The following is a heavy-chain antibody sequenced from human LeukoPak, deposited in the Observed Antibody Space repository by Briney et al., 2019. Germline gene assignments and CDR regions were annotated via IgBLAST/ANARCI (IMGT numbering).Heavy chain of an antibody. Sequence: PGGSLRLSCVASGFTFSSYWMSWVRQAPGKGLEWVAVIKQDGSEKYYLDSVKGRFTISRDNSKNTLYLQMNSLRAEDTAVYYCARDTESYFDYWGQGTLVTVSS. V-gene: IGHV3-7*01. CDR3: ARDTESYFDY. J-gene: IGHJ4*02. CDR2: IKQDGSEK. CDR1: GFTFSSYW. D-gene: IGHD1-14*01.